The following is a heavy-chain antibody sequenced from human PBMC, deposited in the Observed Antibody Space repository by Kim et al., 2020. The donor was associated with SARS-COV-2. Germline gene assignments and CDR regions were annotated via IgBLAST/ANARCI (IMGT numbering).Heavy chain of an antibody. CDR2: FDPEDGET. J-gene: IGHJ6*02. CDR3: ATDPEGNYYYYGMDV. V-gene: IGHV1-24*01. CDR1: GYTLTELS. Sequence: ASVKVSCKVSGYTLTELSMHWVRQAPGKGLEWMGGFDPEDGETIYAQKFQGRVTMTEDTTTDTAYMELSSLRSEDTAVYYCATDPEGNYYYYGMDVWGQGTTVTVSS.